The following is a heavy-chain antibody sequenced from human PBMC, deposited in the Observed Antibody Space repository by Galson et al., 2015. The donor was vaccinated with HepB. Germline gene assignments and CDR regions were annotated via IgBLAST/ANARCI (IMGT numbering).Heavy chain of an antibody. J-gene: IGHJ4*02. D-gene: IGHD2/OR15-2a*01. V-gene: IGHV3-30*18. CDR1: GFTFSFYG. CDR3: AKDTRTDFLLSY. CDR2: ISYDGTNK. Sequence: SLRLSCAASGFTFSFYGMHWVRQAPGKGLEWVALISYDGTNKYYADSVKGRFTTSRDNSTNTLYLQMNSLRAEDTAVYYCAKDTRTDFLLSYWGQGTLVTVSS.